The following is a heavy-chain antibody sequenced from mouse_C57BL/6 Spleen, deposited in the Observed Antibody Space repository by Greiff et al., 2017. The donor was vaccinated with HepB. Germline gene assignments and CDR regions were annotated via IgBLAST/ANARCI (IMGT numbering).Heavy chain of an antibody. V-gene: IGHV1-80*01. Sequence: VKLQESGAELVKPGASVKISCKASGYAFSSYWVNWVKQRPGKGLEWIGQIYPGDGDTNYNGKFKGKATLTADKSSSTAYMQISSLTSEDSAVYFCARRTWPDYYGSSYEYFDDWGQGTTLTVSS. J-gene: IGHJ2*01. CDR3: ARRTWPDYYGSSYEYFDD. CDR2: IYPGDGDT. D-gene: IGHD1-1*01. CDR1: GYAFSSYW.